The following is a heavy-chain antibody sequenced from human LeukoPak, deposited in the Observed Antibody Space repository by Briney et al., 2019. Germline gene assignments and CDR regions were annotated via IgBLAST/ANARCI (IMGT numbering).Heavy chain of an antibody. CDR1: GFAFDDFA. Sequence: PGGSLRLSCTTSGFAFDDFAMSWVRQPAGKGLEWVGFIRRSACGGAAEYAASVKGRFIISRDDSKGIDYLQMNSLKTEDTAVYYCSRNGLVDFDYWGQGSRVLVSP. J-gene: IGHJ4*02. V-gene: IGHV3-49*04. CDR2: IRRSACGGAA. CDR3: SRNGLVDFDY.